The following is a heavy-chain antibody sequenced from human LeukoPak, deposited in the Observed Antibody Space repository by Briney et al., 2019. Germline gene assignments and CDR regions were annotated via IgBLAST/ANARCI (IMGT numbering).Heavy chain of an antibody. CDR3: ATTFLVGATKLPNDY. CDR2: FDPEDGET. Sequence: GALVKVSCKVSGYTLTELSMHWVRQAPGKGLEWMGGFDPEDGETIYAQKFQGRVTMTEDTSTDTAYMELSSLRSEDTAVYYCATTFLVGATKLPNDYWGQGTLVTVSS. J-gene: IGHJ4*02. CDR1: GYTLTELS. V-gene: IGHV1-24*01. D-gene: IGHD1-26*01.